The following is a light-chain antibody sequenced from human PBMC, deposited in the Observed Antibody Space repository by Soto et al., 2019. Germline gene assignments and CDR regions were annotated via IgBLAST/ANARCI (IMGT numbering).Light chain of an antibody. CDR1: QGISSA. V-gene: IGKV1-13*02. J-gene: IGKJ2*01. CDR2: DAS. CDR3: HQFNSYPVT. Sequence: AIQLTQSPSSLSASVGDRVTITCRASQGISSALAWYQQKPGKAPNLLIYDASTLQSGVPSRFSGSGSGTDFTLTISSLQTEDFAAYYCHQFNSYPVTFGQGTKLDLK.